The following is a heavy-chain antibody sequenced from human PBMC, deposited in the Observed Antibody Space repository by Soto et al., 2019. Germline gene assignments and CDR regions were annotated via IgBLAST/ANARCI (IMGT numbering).Heavy chain of an antibody. V-gene: IGHV3-74*01. CDR2: INKDGSGT. D-gene: IGHD3-10*01. Sequence: GGSLRLSCAASGFTFSSYWMHWVRQAPGKGLVWVSHINKDGSGTYYADSVEGRFTISRDNAKNTLYLQVNSLRAEDTAVYFCVREGFTSGLDYWGQGTLVTVSS. J-gene: IGHJ4*02. CDR1: GFTFSSYW. CDR3: VREGFTSGLDY.